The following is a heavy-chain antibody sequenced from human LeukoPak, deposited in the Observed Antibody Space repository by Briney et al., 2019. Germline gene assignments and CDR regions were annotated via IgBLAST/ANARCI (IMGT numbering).Heavy chain of an antibody. CDR2: IIAYNGNT. D-gene: IGHD3-9*01. V-gene: IGHV1-18*01. CDR1: GYTFTSYG. J-gene: IGHJ4*02. Sequence: ASVKVSCKASGYTFTSYGISWVRQAPGQGLEWMGLIIAYNGNTNYAQKLQGRVTMTTDTSTSTVYMELRSLRSDDTAVYYCARDPRAHYDILTGYSPDLLDYWGQGTLVTVSS. CDR3: ARDPRAHYDILTGYSPDLLDY.